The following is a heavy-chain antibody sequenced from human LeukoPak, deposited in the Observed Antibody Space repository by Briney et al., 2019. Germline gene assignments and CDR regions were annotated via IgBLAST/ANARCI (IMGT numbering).Heavy chain of an antibody. CDR2: IYSGGST. CDR1: GFTFSSYA. Sequence: GGSLRLSCAASGFTFSSYAMSWVRQTPGKGLEWVSVIYSGGSTYYADSVKGRFTISRDNSKNTLYLQMNSLRAEDTAVYYCARSPPAFYFDYWGQGTLVTVSS. J-gene: IGHJ4*02. D-gene: IGHD3-3*02. CDR3: ARSPPAFYFDY. V-gene: IGHV3-53*01.